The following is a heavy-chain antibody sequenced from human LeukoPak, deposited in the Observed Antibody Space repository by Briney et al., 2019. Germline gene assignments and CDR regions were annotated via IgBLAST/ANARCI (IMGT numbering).Heavy chain of an antibody. Sequence: ASVKVSCKASGYTFTSYAMHWVRQAPGQRLEWMGWINAGNGNTKYSQKFQGRVTITADESTSTAYMELSSLRSEDTAVYYCARPASASSSYYYYYGMDVWGQGTTVTVSS. CDR1: GYTFTSYA. J-gene: IGHJ6*02. V-gene: IGHV1-3*01. CDR3: ARPASASSSYYYYYGMDV. CDR2: INAGNGNT. D-gene: IGHD6-6*01.